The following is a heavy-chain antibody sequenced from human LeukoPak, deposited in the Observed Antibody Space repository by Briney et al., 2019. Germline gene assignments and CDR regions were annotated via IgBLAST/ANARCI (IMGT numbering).Heavy chain of an antibody. CDR1: ASTFTNAW. J-gene: IGHJ4*02. V-gene: IGHV3-15*01. D-gene: IGHD2-2*01. CDR2: IKSKSDGETT. CDR3: SANNAWHYDY. Sequence: GGSLRLSCAAPASTFTNAWMSWVRQAPGKGLEWVGRIKSKSDGETTDYAAPVKGRFTISRDDSKNTLYLQMNSLKTEDTAVYSCSANNAWHYDYWGQGILVTVSS.